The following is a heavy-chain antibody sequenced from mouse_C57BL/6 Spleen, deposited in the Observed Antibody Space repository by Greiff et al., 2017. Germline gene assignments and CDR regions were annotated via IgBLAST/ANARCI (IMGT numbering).Heavy chain of an antibody. CDR3: ARGNWEWYFDV. CDR1: GLNIKDYY. D-gene: IGHD4-1*01. CDR2: IDPEDGET. Sequence: EVHLVESGAELVKPGASVKLSCTASGLNIKDYYMHWVKQRTEQGLEWIGRIDPEDGETKYAPKFQGKATITADTSSNTAYLQLSSLTSEDTAVYYCARGNWEWYFDVWGTGTTVTVSS. V-gene: IGHV14-2*01. J-gene: IGHJ1*03.